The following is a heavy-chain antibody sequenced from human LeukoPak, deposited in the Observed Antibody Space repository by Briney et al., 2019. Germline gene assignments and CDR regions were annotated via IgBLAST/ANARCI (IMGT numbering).Heavy chain of an antibody. J-gene: IGHJ4*02. Sequence: SETLSLTCAVYGGSFSGYYWSLIRQPPGKGLEWIGEINHSGSTNYNPSLKSRVTISVDTSKNQFSLKLSSVTAADTAVYYCARGHSVGAYDYWGQGTLVTVSS. CDR1: GGSFSGYY. D-gene: IGHD1-26*01. V-gene: IGHV4-34*01. CDR2: INHSGST. CDR3: ARGHSVGAYDY.